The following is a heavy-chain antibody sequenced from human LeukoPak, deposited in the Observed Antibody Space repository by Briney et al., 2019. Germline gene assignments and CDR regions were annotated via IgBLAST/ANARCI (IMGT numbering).Heavy chain of an antibody. Sequence: SETLSLTCTVSGDSSSSSSYSWVWIRQPPGKGLEWIGSIQYSGSTHYNPSLKSRLTILVDTSRNQFSLRLTSVTAADTAVYYCARVGLPYNWFDPWGQGTLVTVSS. CDR3: ARVGLPYNWFDP. CDR1: GDSSSSSSYS. CDR2: IQYSGST. V-gene: IGHV4-39*07. D-gene: IGHD2-21*02. J-gene: IGHJ5*02.